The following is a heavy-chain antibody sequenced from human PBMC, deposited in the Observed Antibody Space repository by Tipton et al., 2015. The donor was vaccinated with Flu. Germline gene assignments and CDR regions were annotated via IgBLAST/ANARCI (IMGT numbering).Heavy chain of an antibody. D-gene: IGHD6-19*01. CDR3: ARSVAVAAPGWFDP. J-gene: IGHJ5*02. V-gene: IGHV4-59*01. CDR1: GGSISSYY. CDR2: IYYSGST. Sequence: GLVKPSETLSLTCTVSGGSISSYYWSWIRQPPGKGLEWIGYIYYSGSTNYHPSLKSRVTISVDTSKNQFSLKLSSVTAADTAVYYCARSVAVAAPGWFDPWGQGTLVTVSS.